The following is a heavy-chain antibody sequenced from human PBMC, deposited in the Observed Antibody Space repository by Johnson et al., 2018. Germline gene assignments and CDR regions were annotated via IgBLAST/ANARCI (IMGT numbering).Heavy chain of an antibody. CDR3: AKELDGGNGAFDI. CDR1: GFTFSSYG. V-gene: IGHV3-30*18. J-gene: IGHJ3*02. D-gene: IGHD3-16*01. CDR2: ISYDGSNK. Sequence: QVQLVESGGGVVQPGRSLRLSCAASGFTFSSYGMHWVRQAPGKGLEWVAVISYDGSNKYYADSVKGRFTISRDNSKNTLYLQMNSLRAEDTAVYYCAKELDGGNGAFDIWGQGTMVTVSS.